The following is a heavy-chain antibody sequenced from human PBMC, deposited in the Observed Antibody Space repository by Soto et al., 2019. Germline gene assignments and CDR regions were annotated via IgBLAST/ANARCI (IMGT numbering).Heavy chain of an antibody. D-gene: IGHD6-19*01. Sequence: SETLSLTCTVSGGSISSYYWSWIRQPPGKGLEWIGYIYYSGSANYNRSLKSRVTISVDTSKNQFYLKLSCVTAADKAVYYCAASLAVPVAHIDYWGQGTLVTVSS. V-gene: IGHV4-59*01. CDR1: GGSISSYY. CDR2: IYYSGSA. J-gene: IGHJ4*02. CDR3: AASLAVPVAHIDY.